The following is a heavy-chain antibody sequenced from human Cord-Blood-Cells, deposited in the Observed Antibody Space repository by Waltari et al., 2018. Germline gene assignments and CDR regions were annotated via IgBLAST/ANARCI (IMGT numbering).Heavy chain of an antibody. D-gene: IGHD6-13*01. CDR3: ARGSSSWYWFDP. J-gene: IGHJ5*02. V-gene: IGHV1-69*02. CDR1: GGTFSSYT. Sequence: QVQLVQSGAEVKKPGSSVKVSCKASGGTFSSYTISWVRQAPGQGLEWMGRIIPILGIANYAQKFQGRVTITADKPTSTAYMELSSLRSEDTAVYYCARGSSSWYWFDPWGQGTLVTVSS. CDR2: IIPILGIA.